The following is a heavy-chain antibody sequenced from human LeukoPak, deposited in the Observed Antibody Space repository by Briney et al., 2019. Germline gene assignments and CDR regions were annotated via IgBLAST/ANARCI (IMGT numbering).Heavy chain of an antibody. Sequence: SQTLSLTCAISGDSVSSNSATWIWIRQSPSRGLEWLGRTYYRSKWYNDYAVSLQGRITVNPDTSKNQFSLQLNSVTPKDTALYYCARAPHGSGCDYWGQGTLVTVSS. V-gene: IGHV6-1*01. CDR3: ARAPHGSGCDY. CDR1: GDSVSSNSAT. CDR2: TYYRSKWYN. J-gene: IGHJ4*02. D-gene: IGHD6-19*01.